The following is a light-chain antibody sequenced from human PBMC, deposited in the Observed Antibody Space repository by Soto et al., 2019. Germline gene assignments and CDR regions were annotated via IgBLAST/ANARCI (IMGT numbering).Light chain of an antibody. V-gene: IGKV3-20*01. CDR3: QQYGGSFRV. Sequence: ESVLTQSPGTLSLSPGERATLSCRASQSVSSSYLAWYQQKPGQAPRLLIYGASSRATGIPDRFSGSGSGTDFTLTISRLEPEDFAVYYCQQYGGSFRVFGPGTKVDIK. CDR2: GAS. J-gene: IGKJ3*01. CDR1: QSVSSSY.